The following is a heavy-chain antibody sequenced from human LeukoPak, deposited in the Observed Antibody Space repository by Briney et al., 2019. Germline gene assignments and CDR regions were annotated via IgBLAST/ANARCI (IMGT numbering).Heavy chain of an antibody. D-gene: IGHD1-7*01. V-gene: IGHV1-18*01. CDR2: ISAYDGNT. CDR1: GYTFTSYG. CDR3: SRVIGTKYDY. J-gene: IGHJ4*02. Sequence: GASVKLSCKASGYTFTSYGISWVRQAPGQGLEWMGWISAYDGNTNYAQKLQGRVTMTTDTSTNTAYMELRSLRSDDTAVYYCSRVIGTKYDYWGQGTLVTVST.